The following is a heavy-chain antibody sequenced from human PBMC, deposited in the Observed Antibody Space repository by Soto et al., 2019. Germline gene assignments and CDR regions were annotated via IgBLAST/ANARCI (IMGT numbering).Heavy chain of an antibody. J-gene: IGHJ4*02. Sequence: GESLKISCKGSGYSFTSYWIGWVRQMPGKGLEWMGIIYPGDSDTRYSPSFQGQVTISADKSISTAYLQWSSLKASDTAMYYCARHDWYYDFWSGYTPAGKYYFGYWGQGTLVTVSS. CDR3: ARHDWYYDFWSGYTPAGKYYFGY. CDR2: IYPGDSDT. D-gene: IGHD3-3*01. V-gene: IGHV5-51*01. CDR1: GYSFTSYW.